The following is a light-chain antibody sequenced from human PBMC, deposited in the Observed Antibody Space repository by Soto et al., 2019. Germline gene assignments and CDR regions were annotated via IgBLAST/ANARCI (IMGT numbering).Light chain of an antibody. V-gene: IGLV3-25*03. CDR1: ALPKKY. Sequence: SYELTQPPSVSVSPGQTARITCSGDALPKKYAYWYQQKPGQAPVLLIYKDSERPSGIPERFSGSSSGTIVTLTISGVQAEDEADYYCQSADSSGTYVIFGGGTKLTVL. J-gene: IGLJ2*01. CDR2: KDS. CDR3: QSADSSGTYVI.